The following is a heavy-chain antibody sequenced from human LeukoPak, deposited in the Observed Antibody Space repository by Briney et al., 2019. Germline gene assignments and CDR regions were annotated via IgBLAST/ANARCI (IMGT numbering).Heavy chain of an antibody. CDR1: GFTVSSNY. D-gene: IGHD5-12*01. J-gene: IGHJ6*02. Sequence: GGSLRLSCAASGFTVSSNYMSWVRQAPGKGLVWVSVIYSGGSTYYADSVKGRFTISRDNSKNTLYLQMNSLRAEDTAVYYCARVSADIRYYYGMDVWGQGTTVTVSS. CDR3: ARVSADIRYYYGMDV. CDR2: IYSGGST. V-gene: IGHV3-53*01.